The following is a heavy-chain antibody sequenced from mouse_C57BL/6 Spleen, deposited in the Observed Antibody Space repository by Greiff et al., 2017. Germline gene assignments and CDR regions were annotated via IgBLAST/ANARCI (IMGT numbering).Heavy chain of an antibody. CDR3: ARGPTVGGDAMDY. D-gene: IGHD1-1*01. J-gene: IGHJ4*01. V-gene: IGHV5-17*01. Sequence: VQLKESGGGLVKPGGSLKLSCAASGFTFSDYGMHWVRQAPEKGLEWVAYISSGSSTIYYADTVKGRFTISRDNAKNTLFLQMTSLRSEDTAMYNCARGPTVGGDAMDYWGQGTSVTVSS. CDR2: ISSGSSTI. CDR1: GFTFSDYG.